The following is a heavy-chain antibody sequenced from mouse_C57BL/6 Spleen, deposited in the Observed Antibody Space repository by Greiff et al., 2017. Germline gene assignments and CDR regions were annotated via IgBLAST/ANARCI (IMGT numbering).Heavy chain of an antibody. CDR1: GFNIKDYY. V-gene: IGHV14-2*01. Sequence: EVQLVESGAELVKPGASVKLSCTASGFNIKDYYMHWVKQRTEQGLEWIGRIDPEDGETKYAPKFQGKATITADTSSNTAYLQLSSLTSEDTAVYYCAHGTTVVAPFDYWGQGTTLTVSS. D-gene: IGHD1-1*01. CDR2: IDPEDGET. CDR3: AHGTTVVAPFDY. J-gene: IGHJ2*01.